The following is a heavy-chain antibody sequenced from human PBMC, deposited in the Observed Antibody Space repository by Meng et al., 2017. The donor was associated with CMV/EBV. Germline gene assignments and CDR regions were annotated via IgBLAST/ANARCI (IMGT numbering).Heavy chain of an antibody. CDR2: VNSNNDAT. Sequence: QVQLVQAGAEMKKPGASVKVSCTTSGFTFSDYYIPWVPQAPGQGLEWMGWVNSNNDATNYARKFQGRVSMTRDTSISTAHMELSRLMSDDTAVYYCVRSSGWSLFDYWGQGTLVTVSS. J-gene: IGHJ4*02. CDR1: GFTFSDYY. V-gene: IGHV1-2*02. CDR3: VRSSGWSLFDY. D-gene: IGHD6-19*01.